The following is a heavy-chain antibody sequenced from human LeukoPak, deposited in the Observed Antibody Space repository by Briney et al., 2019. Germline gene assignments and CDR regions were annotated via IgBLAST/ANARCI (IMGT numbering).Heavy chain of an antibody. Sequence: SETLSLTCTVSGYSISSGYYWDWIRQSPGKGLEWIGSIYHSGTTYYNPSLKSRLTISVDTSKNQFPLKLNSVTAADTAVYHCARPARYCSSTSCYLDYWGQGTLVTVSS. V-gene: IGHV4-38-2*02. D-gene: IGHD2-2*01. CDR2: IYHSGTT. J-gene: IGHJ4*02. CDR1: GYSISSGYY. CDR3: ARPARYCSSTSCYLDY.